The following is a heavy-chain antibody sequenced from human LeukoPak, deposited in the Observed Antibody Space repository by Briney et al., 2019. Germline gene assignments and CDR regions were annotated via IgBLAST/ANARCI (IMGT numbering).Heavy chain of an antibody. J-gene: IGHJ3*02. CDR2: INSDGSST. Sequence: TGGSLRLSCAASGFTFDDYAMHWVRQAPGKGLVWVSRINSDGSSTSYADSVKGRFTISRDNAKNTLYLQMNSLRAEDTAVYYCARSPRRPDAFDIWGQGTMVTVSS. D-gene: IGHD6-25*01. CDR3: ARSPRRPDAFDI. V-gene: IGHV3-74*01. CDR1: GFTFDDYA.